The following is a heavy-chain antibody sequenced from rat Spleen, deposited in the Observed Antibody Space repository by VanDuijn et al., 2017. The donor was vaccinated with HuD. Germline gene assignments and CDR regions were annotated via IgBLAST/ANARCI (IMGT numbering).Heavy chain of an antibody. CDR1: GFNFIDYW. CDR3: ARHPPYYGIDWDWFSF. Sequence: EVKLVESGGGLVQPGRSLKLSCVASGFNFIDYWMGWVRQAPGKGLEWIGEINKDSSTIKFIPSLKDKLTISSDNAQNTQYLQMDSLRSEDTATYYCARHPPYYGIDWDWFSFWGQGTLVTVS. CDR2: INKDSSTI. J-gene: IGHJ3*01. D-gene: IGHD1-7*01. V-gene: IGHV4-2*01.